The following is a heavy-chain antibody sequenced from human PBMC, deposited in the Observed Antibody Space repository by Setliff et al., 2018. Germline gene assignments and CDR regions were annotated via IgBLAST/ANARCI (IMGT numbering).Heavy chain of an antibody. V-gene: IGHV5-51*01. D-gene: IGHD2-2*01. CDR2: IYPGDSDT. Sequence: GESLKISCKGSGYSFTTYWIGWVRQMPGKGLEWMGIIYPGDSDTRYGPSFQGQVTISADKSISTAYLQLSSLKASDTAMYYCARRVVSTAMRYYFDSWGQGTVVTVSS. CDR1: GYSFTTYW. CDR3: ARRVVSTAMRYYFDS. J-gene: IGHJ4*02.